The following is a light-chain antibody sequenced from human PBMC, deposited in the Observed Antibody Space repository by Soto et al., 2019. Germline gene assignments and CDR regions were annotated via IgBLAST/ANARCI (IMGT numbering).Light chain of an antibody. V-gene: IGKV3-20*01. CDR2: GAS. J-gene: IGKJ3*01. CDR3: QQYGSSPLT. Sequence: EIVLTQSPGTLSLSPGERPTLSCRASQSVSSNYLAWYQQKPGQAPRLLIYGASSRATGIPDRFSGSRSGTDFTLTISRLEPEDFAVYYCQQYGSSPLTFGPGTKVDIK. CDR1: QSVSSNY.